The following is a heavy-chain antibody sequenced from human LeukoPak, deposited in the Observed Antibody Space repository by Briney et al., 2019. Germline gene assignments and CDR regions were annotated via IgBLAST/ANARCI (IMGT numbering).Heavy chain of an antibody. CDR3: AKGHILTGYYRRFFDY. CDR2: ISGSGGST. CDR1: GFTFSSYA. Sequence: GVSLRLSCAASGFTFSSYAMSWVRQAPGKGLEWVSAISGSGGSTYYADSVKGRFTISRDNSKNTLYLQMNSLRAEDTAVYYCAKGHILTGYYRRFFDYWGQGTLVTVSS. J-gene: IGHJ4*02. V-gene: IGHV3-23*01. D-gene: IGHD3-9*01.